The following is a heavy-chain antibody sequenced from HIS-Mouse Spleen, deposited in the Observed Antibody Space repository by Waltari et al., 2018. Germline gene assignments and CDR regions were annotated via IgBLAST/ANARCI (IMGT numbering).Heavy chain of an antibody. D-gene: IGHD6-13*01. V-gene: IGHV4-39*07. CDR3: AREIPYSSSWYDWYFDL. Sequence: QLQLQESGPGLVKPSETLSLTCTVSGGSISSSSYYWGWIRQPPGKGLEWIWSIYYSGSTYSNPSLKSRVTISVDTSKNQFSLKLSSVTAADTAVYYCAREIPYSSSWYDWYFDLWGRGTLVTVSS. J-gene: IGHJ2*01. CDR1: GGSISSSSYY. CDR2: IYYSGST.